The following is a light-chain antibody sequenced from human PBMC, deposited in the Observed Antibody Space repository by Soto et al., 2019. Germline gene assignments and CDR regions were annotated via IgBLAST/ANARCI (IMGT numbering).Light chain of an antibody. CDR1: DSDIGAYNY. CDR3: SSYTSISTLV. V-gene: IGLV2-14*01. Sequence: QSVLTQPASVSGSPGQSITISCTGTDSDIGAYNYVSWYQQHPGKAPKLMIYEVSDRPSGVSNRFSGSKSGNTASLTISGLQAEDEADYSCSSYTSISTLVFGSGTKVTVL. CDR2: EVS. J-gene: IGLJ1*01.